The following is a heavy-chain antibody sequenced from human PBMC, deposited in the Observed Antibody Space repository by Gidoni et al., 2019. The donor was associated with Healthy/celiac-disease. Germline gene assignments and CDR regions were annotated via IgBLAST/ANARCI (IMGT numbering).Heavy chain of an antibody. CDR2: ISWNSGSI. CDR3: AKTLSPALYGSGSYYAFDI. D-gene: IGHD3-10*01. Sequence: EVQLVESGGGLVQPGRSLRLSCAASGFTFDDYAMHWVRQAPGKGLGWVSGISWNSGSIGYANSVKGRFTISRDNAKNSLYLQMNSLRAEDTALYYCAKTLSPALYGSGSYYAFDIWGQGTMVTVSS. V-gene: IGHV3-9*01. CDR1: GFTFDDYA. J-gene: IGHJ3*02.